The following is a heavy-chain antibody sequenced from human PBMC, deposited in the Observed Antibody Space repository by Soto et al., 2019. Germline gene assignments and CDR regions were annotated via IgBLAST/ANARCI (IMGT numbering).Heavy chain of an antibody. CDR2: ISGSGGST. V-gene: IGHV3-23*01. D-gene: IGHD3-16*02. CDR3: AKGDYDDIWGSYRPRFDY. Sequence: EVQLLESGGGLVQPGGSLRLSCAASGFTFSSYAMSWVRQAPGKGLEWVSAISGSGGSTYYADSVKGRFTISRDNSKNTLYLQMNSLRAEDTAVYYCAKGDYDDIWGSYRPRFDYWGQGTLVTVSS. CDR1: GFTFSSYA. J-gene: IGHJ4*02.